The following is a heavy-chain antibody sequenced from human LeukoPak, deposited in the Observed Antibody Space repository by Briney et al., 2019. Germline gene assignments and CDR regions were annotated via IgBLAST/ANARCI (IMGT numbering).Heavy chain of an antibody. D-gene: IGHD5-18*01. CDR2: IYHSGST. CDR1: GYSISSGYY. CDR3: ARVGDTAMTSYYYYYGMDV. V-gene: IGHV4-38-2*02. Sequence: SEILSLTCTVSGYSISSGYYWGWIRQPPGKGLEWIGSIYHSGSTYYNPSLKSRVTISVDTSKNQFSLKLSSVTAADTAVYYCARVGDTAMTSYYYYYGMDVWGQGTTVTVSS. J-gene: IGHJ6*02.